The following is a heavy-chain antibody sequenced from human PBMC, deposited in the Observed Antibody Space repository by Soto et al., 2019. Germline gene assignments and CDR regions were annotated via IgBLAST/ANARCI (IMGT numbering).Heavy chain of an antibody. CDR3: ARDGRGQQLAHDAFDI. V-gene: IGHV1-69*12. D-gene: IGHD6-13*01. CDR1: GGTFSSYA. Sequence: QVQLVQSGAEVKKPGSSVKVSCKASGGTFSSYAISWVRQAPGQGLEWMGGIIPIFGTANYAQKFQGRVTITADESTSKAYMELSSLRSEDTAGYYCARDGRGQQLAHDAFDIWGQGTMVTVSS. CDR2: IIPIFGTA. J-gene: IGHJ3*02.